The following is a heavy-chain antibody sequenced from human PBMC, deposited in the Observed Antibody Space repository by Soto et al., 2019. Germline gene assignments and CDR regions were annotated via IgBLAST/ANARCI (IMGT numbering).Heavy chain of an antibody. D-gene: IGHD5-12*01. CDR2: ISDDGRT. V-gene: IGHV3-53*01. CDR3: SRDHSYGGYDY. J-gene: IGHJ4*02. Sequence: PVGSLRLSCVSSVFSVDNIFMSCVRQAPGKGLQWVSTISDDGRTYYADSVKGRFSLSRDKSRNTLYLQMNRLRVEDTAVYYCSRDHSYGGYDYRGQGSLVTVSS. CDR1: VFSVDNIF.